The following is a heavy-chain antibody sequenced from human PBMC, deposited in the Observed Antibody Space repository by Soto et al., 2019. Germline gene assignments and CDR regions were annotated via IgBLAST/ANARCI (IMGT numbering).Heavy chain of an antibody. J-gene: IGHJ4*02. V-gene: IGHV3-48*03. D-gene: IGHD3-3*01. Sequence: GGSLRLSCAASGFTFSSYEMNWVRQGPGQGLEWVSYISSSGSTIYYADSVTGRFSNSTNTADNSLYLQMHSLRAVATAVYYFSRSASHDFWSNYLDYWGQGTLVTVSS. CDR2: ISSSGSTI. CDR1: GFTFSSYE. CDR3: SRSASHDFWSNYLDY.